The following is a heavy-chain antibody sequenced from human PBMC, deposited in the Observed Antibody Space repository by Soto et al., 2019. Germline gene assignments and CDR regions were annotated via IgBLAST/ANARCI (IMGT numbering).Heavy chain of an antibody. J-gene: IGHJ6*02. CDR3: ARDSWELLRRGYYYYGMDV. CDR1: NGSMSPYY. CDR2: IYYSGST. V-gene: IGHV4-59*01. Sequence: PSETLSLTCTVSNGSMSPYYWTWVRQAPGKGLEWIGYIYYSGSTNYNPSLKSRVTISVDTSKNQFSLKLSSVTAADTAVYYCARDSWELLRRGYYYYGMDVWGQGTTVTVSS. D-gene: IGHD1-26*01.